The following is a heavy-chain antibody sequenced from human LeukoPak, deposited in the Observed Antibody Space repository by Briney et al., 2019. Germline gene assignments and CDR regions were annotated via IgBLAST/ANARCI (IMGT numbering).Heavy chain of an antibody. V-gene: IGHV1-2*02. CDR2: INPNSGGT. D-gene: IGHD3-10*01. CDR3: ARAIGYYGSGSYYKDYYYYYMDV. CDR1: GYTFTGYY. Sequence: ASVKVSCKASGYTFTGYYMHWVRQAPGQGLEWMGWINPNSGGTNYAQKFQGRVTMTRDTSISTAYMELSSLRSEDTAVYYCARAIGYYGSGSYYKDYYYYYMDVWGKGTTVTISS. J-gene: IGHJ6*03.